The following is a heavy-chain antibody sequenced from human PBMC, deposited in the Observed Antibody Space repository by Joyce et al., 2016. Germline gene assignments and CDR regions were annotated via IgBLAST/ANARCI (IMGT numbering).Heavy chain of an antibody. V-gene: IGHV3-23*01. CDR2: ISGSDSST. Sequence: EVQLLESGGGLVQPGGSLRLSCAGSGFVFSSYAMTWVRQAPGKGLEWVAAISGSDSSTYYTDSVKGRFTISRDNSKNTLYLQMRSLKAEDTAVYYCAKVGSTWNFDLWGQGPWSPSPQ. D-gene: IGHD6-13*01. CDR3: AKVGSTWNFDL. CDR1: GFVFSSYA. J-gene: IGHJ4*02.